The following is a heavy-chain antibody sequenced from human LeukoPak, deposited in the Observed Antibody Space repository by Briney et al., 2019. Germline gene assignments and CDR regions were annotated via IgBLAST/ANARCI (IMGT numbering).Heavy chain of an antibody. CDR3: VRAPILEWSPPSSANFDF. D-gene: IGHD3-3*01. V-gene: IGHV1-2*02. J-gene: IGHJ4*02. CDR1: GFTFTGYF. Sequence: ASVKLSCKVSGFTFTGYFMHWVRQAPGQGLEWMGWITPKRGDTKYAPKFQGRVTVTRDTYIRTAYMELSRRTSDDTAVYFCVRAPILEWSPPSSANFDFWGQGTLVTVSS. CDR2: ITPKRGDT.